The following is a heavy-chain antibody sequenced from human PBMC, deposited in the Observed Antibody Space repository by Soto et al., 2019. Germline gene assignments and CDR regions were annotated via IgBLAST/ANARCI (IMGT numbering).Heavy chain of an antibody. V-gene: IGHV4-30-2*06. CDR3: AREPPGPSHRWDV. D-gene: IGHD3-10*01. CDR1: GASMSSGGHS. Sequence: SETLSLTCGVSGASMSSGGHSWSWIRQSPGEGLEWIGCIYATGKTYYNPSLKSRVTISVDTSKNQFSLNVTSVTAADTAVYYCAREPPGPSHRWDVWGQGTTVTVSS. CDR2: IYATGKT. J-gene: IGHJ6*02.